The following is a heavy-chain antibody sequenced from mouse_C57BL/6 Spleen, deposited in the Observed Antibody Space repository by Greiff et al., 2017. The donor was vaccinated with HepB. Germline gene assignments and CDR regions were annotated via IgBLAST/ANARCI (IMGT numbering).Heavy chain of an antibody. D-gene: IGHD1-1*01. Sequence: QVQLQQSGAELARPGASVKMSCKASGYTFTSYTMHWVKQRPGQGLEWIGYINPSSGYTKYNQKFKDKATLTADKSSSTAYMQLSSLTSEDSAVYYCARSEGNYYGSSDLAYWGQGTLVTVSA. V-gene: IGHV1-4*01. CDR2: INPSSGYT. CDR3: ARSEGNYYGSSDLAY. CDR1: GYTFTSYT. J-gene: IGHJ3*01.